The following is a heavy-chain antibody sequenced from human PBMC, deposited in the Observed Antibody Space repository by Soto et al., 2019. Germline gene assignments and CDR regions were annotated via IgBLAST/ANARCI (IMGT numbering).Heavy chain of an antibody. CDR1: GFTFSSYG. D-gene: IGHD2-15*01. Sequence: GGSLRLSCAASGFTFSSYGTHWVRQAPGKGLEWVAVIWYDGSNKYYADSVKGRFTISRDNSKNTLYLQMNSLRAEDTAVYYCARDTRSLRGSGYVGYWGQGTLVTVSS. V-gene: IGHV3-33*01. CDR3: ARDTRSLRGSGYVGY. J-gene: IGHJ4*02. CDR2: IWYDGSNK.